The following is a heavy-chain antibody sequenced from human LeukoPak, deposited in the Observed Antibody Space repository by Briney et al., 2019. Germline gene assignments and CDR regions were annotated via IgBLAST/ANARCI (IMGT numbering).Heavy chain of an antibody. CDR3: ARDADYDILTGYLTPIAFDI. V-gene: IGHV4-4*07. CDR1: GVPISSYY. D-gene: IGHD3-9*01. CDR2: IYSSGST. Sequence: SETLSLTCTVSGVPISSYYWSWIRQPAGKGLEWIGRIYSSGSTNYNPSLKSRVTISVDTSKDQFSLKLSSVTAADTAVYYCARDADYDILTGYLTPIAFDIWGQGTMVTVSS. J-gene: IGHJ3*02.